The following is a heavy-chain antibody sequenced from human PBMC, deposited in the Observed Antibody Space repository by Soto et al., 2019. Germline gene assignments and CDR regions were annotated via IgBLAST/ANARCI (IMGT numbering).Heavy chain of an antibody. J-gene: IGHJ5*02. V-gene: IGHV4-4*02. CDR2: IYHSGST. D-gene: IGHD5-12*01. CDR3: VGYSGYDYWFDP. CDR1: GDSISRSYW. Sequence: SETLSLTCAVSGDSISRSYWWSWVRQLPGKGLEWIGEIYHSGSTIYNPSLQSRVTLSVDTSKNQFSLKLSSVTAADTAVYYCVGYSGYDYWFDPWGQGTLVTVSS.